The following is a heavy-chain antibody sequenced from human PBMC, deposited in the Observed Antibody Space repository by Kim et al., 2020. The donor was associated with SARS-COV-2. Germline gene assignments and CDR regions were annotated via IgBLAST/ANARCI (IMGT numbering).Heavy chain of an antibody. Sequence: GGSLRLSCAASGFTFTSYTMSWVRQPPGKGLEWVSSSTSGGSTSYADSVKGRFTISRDNSKNTLSLQMNSLGAEDTAVYYCANALGLWGQGTLVTVSS. J-gene: IGHJ4*02. CDR3: ANALGL. CDR1: GFTFTSYT. CDR2: SSTSGGST. V-gene: IGHV3-23*01.